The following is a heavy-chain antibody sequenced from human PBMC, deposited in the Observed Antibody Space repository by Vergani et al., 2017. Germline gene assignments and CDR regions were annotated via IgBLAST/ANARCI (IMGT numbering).Heavy chain of an antibody. J-gene: IGHJ4*02. D-gene: IGHD1-7*01. CDR3: ARRNKLGYFDY. Sequence: EVQLVQSGADVKQPGESLKISCKGSGYSFTSYWIGWLRQMPGKGLEWMGTIYPIDSDTRNSPSFQGQVTISADKSTSTAYLQWSSLKASNTAMYYCARRNKLGYFDYWDQGTLVTVSS. CDR1: GYSFTSYW. V-gene: IGHV5-51*01. CDR2: IYPIDSDT.